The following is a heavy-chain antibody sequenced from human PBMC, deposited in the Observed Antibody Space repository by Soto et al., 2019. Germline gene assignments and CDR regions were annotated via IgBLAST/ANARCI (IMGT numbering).Heavy chain of an antibody. CDR2: ISYDGGNK. CDR3: AKDHDGVATRFDY. Sequence: GGSLRLSCAASGFTFSSYGMHWVRQAPGKGLEWVAVISYDGGNKYYADSVKGRFTISRDNSKNTLYLQMNSLRAEDTAVYYCAKDHDGVATRFDYWGQGTLVTVSS. V-gene: IGHV3-30*18. CDR1: GFTFSSYG. D-gene: IGHD5-12*01. J-gene: IGHJ4*02.